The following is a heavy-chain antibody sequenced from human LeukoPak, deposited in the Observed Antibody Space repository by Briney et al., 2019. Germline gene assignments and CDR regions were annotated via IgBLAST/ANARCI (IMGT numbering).Heavy chain of an antibody. CDR3: ARALHDYGDYEGYYYYMNV. D-gene: IGHD4-17*01. J-gene: IGHJ6*03. CDR2: IGTAGDT. Sequence: GGSLRLSFAASGFTFSSYDMHWVRQATGKGLEWVSAIGTAGDTYYPGSVKGRFTISRENTKNSLYLQMNSLRAGDTAVYYSARALHDYGDYEGYYYYMNVWGKGTTVTVSS. V-gene: IGHV3-13*01. CDR1: GFTFSSYD.